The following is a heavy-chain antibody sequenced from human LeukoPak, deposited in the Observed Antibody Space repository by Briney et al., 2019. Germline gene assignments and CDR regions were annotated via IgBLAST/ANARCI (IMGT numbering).Heavy chain of an antibody. J-gene: IGHJ5*02. CDR2: INHSGGT. CDR3: ARGIPGTSCSPGFWFDP. CDR1: GGSFSGYY. D-gene: IGHD2-2*01. Sequence: SETLSLTCAVYGGSFSGYYWSWIRQPPGKGLEWIGEINHSGGTNYNPSLKSRVTISVDTSKNQFSLKLSSVTAADTAVYYCARGIPGTSCSPGFWFDPWGQGTLVTVSS. V-gene: IGHV4-34*01.